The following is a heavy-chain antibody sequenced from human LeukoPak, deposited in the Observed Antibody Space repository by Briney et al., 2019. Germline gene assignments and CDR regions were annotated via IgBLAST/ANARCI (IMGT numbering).Heavy chain of an antibody. Sequence: GGSLRLSCAASGFTFSSYEMNWVRQAPGKGLEWVSYISSSGSTIYYADSVKGRFTISRDNSKNTLYLQMNSLRAEDTAVYYCAKETVGAAGYYYYGMDVWGQGTTVTVSS. CDR3: AKETVGAAGYYYYGMDV. CDR1: GFTFSSYE. V-gene: IGHV3-48*03. D-gene: IGHD6-13*01. J-gene: IGHJ6*02. CDR2: ISSSGSTI.